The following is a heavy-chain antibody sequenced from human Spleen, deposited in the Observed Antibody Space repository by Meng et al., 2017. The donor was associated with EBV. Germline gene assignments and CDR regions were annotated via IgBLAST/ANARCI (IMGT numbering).Heavy chain of an antibody. J-gene: IGHJ4*02. CDR2: IWWDGTDK. D-gene: IGHD7-27*01. CDR3: ARHDSNWLYYFDY. V-gene: IGHV3-33*01. Sequence: QEQLVESGGGVVQPGRSLRLSCVASGFTFTTYGMHWVRQAPGKGLEWVAVIWWDGTDKYYADSVKGRFTISRDNSKNTLYLQMNSLRAEDTAVYYCARHDSNWLYYFDYWGQGTLVTVSS. CDR1: GFTFTTYG.